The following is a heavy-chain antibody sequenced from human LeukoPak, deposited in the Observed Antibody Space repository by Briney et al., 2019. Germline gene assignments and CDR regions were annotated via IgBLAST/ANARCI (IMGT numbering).Heavy chain of an antibody. J-gene: IGHJ5*02. CDR2: INPHSGAT. D-gene: IGHD2/OR15-2a*01. CDR1: GYTFTGYY. Sequence: ASVKVSCKASGYTFTGYYMHWVRQAPGQGLEWMGWINPHSGATYYMENFQGSVTMTRDTSTSTAYLELSTLKSDDTAVYYCTLFNHWGQGTLVTVSS. CDR3: TLFNH. V-gene: IGHV1-2*02.